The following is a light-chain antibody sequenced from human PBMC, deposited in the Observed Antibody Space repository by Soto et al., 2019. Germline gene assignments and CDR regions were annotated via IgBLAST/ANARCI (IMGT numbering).Light chain of an antibody. V-gene: IGKV3-20*01. CDR2: GAS. J-gene: IGKJ5*01. CDR1: QSVSSNY. CDR3: QQYGSSVSIT. Sequence: IVLTQSPGTLSLSPGERATLSCRAGQSVSSNYLAWYQQKPGQAPRLLIYGASSRATGIPDRFSGSGSGTDFTLTISSLQSEDSAVYYCQQYGSSVSITFGQGTRLEIK.